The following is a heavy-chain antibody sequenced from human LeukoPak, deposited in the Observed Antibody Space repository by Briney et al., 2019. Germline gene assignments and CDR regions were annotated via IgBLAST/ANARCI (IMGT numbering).Heavy chain of an antibody. J-gene: IGHJ6*03. CDR2: MNPNSGNT. CDR3: ARAPGGSYNYYYYYMDV. CDR1: GYTFTSYD. D-gene: IGHD1-26*01. V-gene: IGHV1-8*03. Sequence: ASVKVSCKASGYTFTSYDINWVRQATGQGLEWMGWMNPNSGNTGYAQKFQGRVTITRNTSISKAYMELSSLRSEDTAVYYCARAPGGSYNYYYYYMDVWGKGTTATVSS.